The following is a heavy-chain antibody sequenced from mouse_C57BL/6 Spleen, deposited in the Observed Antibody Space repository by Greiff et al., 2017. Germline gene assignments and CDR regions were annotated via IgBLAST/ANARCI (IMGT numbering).Heavy chain of an antibody. V-gene: IGHV2-3*01. CDR3: AKLHYYGSSFCAMDY. Sequence: VQLLQSGPGLVAPSQTLSITCTVSGFSFTSYGVSWVRQPPGKGLEWLGVIWGDRSTNYHSAHISRLSISKGNSKSQVFLKLNRLQTDDTATYYGAKLHYYGSSFCAMDYWGQGTSVTVSS. CDR1: GFSFTSYG. CDR2: IWGDRST. D-gene: IGHD1-1*01. J-gene: IGHJ4*01.